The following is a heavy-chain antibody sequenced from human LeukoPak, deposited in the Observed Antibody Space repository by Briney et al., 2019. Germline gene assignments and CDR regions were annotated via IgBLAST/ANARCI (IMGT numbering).Heavy chain of an antibody. Sequence: GASVKVSCKASGYTFTSYDINWVRQATGQGLEWMGWMNPSSGNTGYAQKLQGRVTMTRNTSISTAYMELSSLRSEDTAVYYCARVPKYSSSWTAEYFQHWGQGTLVTVSS. J-gene: IGHJ1*01. CDR1: GYTFTSYD. D-gene: IGHD6-13*01. CDR2: MNPSSGNT. CDR3: ARVPKYSSSWTAEYFQH. V-gene: IGHV1-8*01.